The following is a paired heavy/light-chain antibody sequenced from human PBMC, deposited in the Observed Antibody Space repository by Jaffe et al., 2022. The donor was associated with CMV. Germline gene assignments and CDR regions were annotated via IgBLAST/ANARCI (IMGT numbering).Light chain of an antibody. CDR2: EVS. J-gene: IGLJ3*02. CDR1: SSDVGSYNL. V-gene: IGLV2-23*02. Sequence: QSALTQPASVSGSPGQSITISCTGTSSDVGSYNLVSWYQQHPGKAPKLMIYEVSKRPSGISNRFSGSKSGNTASLTISGLQAEDEADYYCCSYAGSITFRFGGGTKLTVL. CDR3: CSYAGSITFR.
Heavy chain of an antibody. J-gene: IGHJ6*02. CDR1: GGSISSYY. CDR3: ARWDRPSYCSGGSCYSEVSGYYFGLDV. Sequence: QVQLQESGPGLVKPSETLSLTCTVSGGSISSYYWSWIRQPPGKELEWIGYIYYSGGTNYNPSLKSRVTISIDKSKNQFFLKLNSVTAADTAVYYCARWDRPSYCSGGSCYSEVSGYYFGLDVWGQGTTVTVSS. V-gene: IGHV4-59*01. D-gene: IGHD2-15*01. CDR2: IYYSGGT.